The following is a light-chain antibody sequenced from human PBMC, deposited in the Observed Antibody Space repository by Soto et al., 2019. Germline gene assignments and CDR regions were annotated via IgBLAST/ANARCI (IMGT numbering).Light chain of an antibody. Sequence: GEFSSLSGVARESVSSNQLAWYQQKPCQAPRLLIYDASNRATGIPARFSGSGSGTDFPLTISSLETEDFAVYSCQQRINWPTFGQGTKV. V-gene: IGKV3-11*01. J-gene: IGKJ1*01. CDR3: QQRINWPT. CDR2: DAS. CDR1: ESVSSN.